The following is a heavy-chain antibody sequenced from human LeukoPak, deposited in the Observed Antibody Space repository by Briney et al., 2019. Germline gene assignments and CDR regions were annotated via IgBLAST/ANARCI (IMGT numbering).Heavy chain of an antibody. CDR3: ARDKAEGPSRLDN. D-gene: IGHD2-2*01. Sequence: PGGSLRLSCAASGFTFSNYWIHWVRQAPGKGLVWVSRIDNAGSITTYADSVKGRFTISRDNAENTLYLQMNSLRVEDTAVYYCARDKAEGPSRLDNWGQGTLVTVSS. CDR1: GFTFSNYW. J-gene: IGHJ4*02. V-gene: IGHV3-74*03. CDR2: IDNAGSIT.